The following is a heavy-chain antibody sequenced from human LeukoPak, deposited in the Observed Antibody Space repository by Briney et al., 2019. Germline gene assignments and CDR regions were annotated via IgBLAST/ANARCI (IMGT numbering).Heavy chain of an antibody. CDR3: ARLPTGTDWFEP. CDR1: GFTVSSNY. Sequence: GGSLRLSCAASGFTVSSNYMSWVRQAPGKGLEWVSVIYSGGSTYYADSVKSRFTISRDNSKNTLYLQMNSLRAEDTAVYYCARLPTGTDWFEPWGQGTLVTVSS. J-gene: IGHJ5*02. V-gene: IGHV3-66*04. D-gene: IGHD1-1*01. CDR2: IYSGGST.